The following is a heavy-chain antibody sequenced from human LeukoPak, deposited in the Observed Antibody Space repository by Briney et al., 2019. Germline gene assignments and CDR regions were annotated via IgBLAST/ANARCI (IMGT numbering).Heavy chain of an antibody. Sequence: GGSLRLSCVASGFTFSSYEMNWVRQAPGKGLEWVSYISSSGSTIYYADSVKGRFTISRDNAKNSLYLQMNSLRAEDTAVYYCASQLYHAFDIWGQGTMVTVSS. J-gene: IGHJ3*02. CDR3: ASQLYHAFDI. CDR2: ISSSGSTI. V-gene: IGHV3-48*03. CDR1: GFTFSSYE. D-gene: IGHD2-2*02.